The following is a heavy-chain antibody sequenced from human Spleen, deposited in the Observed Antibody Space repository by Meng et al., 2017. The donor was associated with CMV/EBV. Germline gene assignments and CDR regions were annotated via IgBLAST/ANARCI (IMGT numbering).Heavy chain of an antibody. D-gene: IGHD3/OR15-3a*01. J-gene: IGHJ4*02. Sequence: GESLKISCAASGFTFSSYGMNWVRQAPGKGLEWIAFISISGFTIYYAESMKDRFTISRDNPRNSLYLQMNSLRAEDTAVYYCAQWTGRGYYFDHWGQGTLVTVSS. V-gene: IGHV3-48*03. CDR1: GFTFSSYG. CDR2: ISISGFTI. CDR3: AQWTGRGYYFDH.